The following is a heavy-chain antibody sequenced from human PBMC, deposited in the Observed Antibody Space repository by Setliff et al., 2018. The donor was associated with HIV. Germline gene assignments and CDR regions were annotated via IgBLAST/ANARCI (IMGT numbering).Heavy chain of an antibody. D-gene: IGHD6-13*01. CDR2: INPSNSDT. Sequence: RASVKVSCKASGYTFTGNYIHWVRQAPGQGPEWLGVINPSNSDTDYAQKFQGRVTMTGDTSTSTVYMDLSSLRSEDTAVYYCARADSSNWYHVDYWGQGTLVTVSS. V-gene: IGHV1-46*01. CDR1: GYTFTGNY. J-gene: IGHJ4*02. CDR3: ARADSSNWYHVDY.